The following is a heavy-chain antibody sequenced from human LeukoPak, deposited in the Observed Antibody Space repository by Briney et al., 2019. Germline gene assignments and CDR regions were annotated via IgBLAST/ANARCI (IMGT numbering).Heavy chain of an antibody. J-gene: IGHJ6*03. V-gene: IGHV4-4*07. Sequence: PSETLSLTCTVSGGSISSYYWSWIRQPAGKGLEWIGRIYTSGSTNYNPSLKSRVTMSVDTSKNQFSLKLSSVTAADTAVYYCARGPYCSSTSCLYYYYYYYMDVWGKGTTVTVSS. CDR3: ARGPYCSSTSCLYYYYYYYMDV. CDR2: IYTSGST. D-gene: IGHD2-2*01. CDR1: GGSISSYY.